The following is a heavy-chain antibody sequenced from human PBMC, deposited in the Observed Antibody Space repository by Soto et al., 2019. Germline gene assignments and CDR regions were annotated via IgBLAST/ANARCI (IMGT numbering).Heavy chain of an antibody. CDR3: ARHPGYCTGTSCYGYYTMDV. CDR1: ADSITTSHSY. D-gene: IGHD2-2*01. Sequence: PSETLSLTCTPSADSITTSHSYWGWSRQPPGKGLEWIGGINYSGNTYYDPSLKSRVTISVATSKNQFSLMLTSVTAADTAVYYCARHPGYCTGTSCYGYYTMDVWGQGTTVT. CDR2: INYSGNT. V-gene: IGHV4-39*01. J-gene: IGHJ6*02.